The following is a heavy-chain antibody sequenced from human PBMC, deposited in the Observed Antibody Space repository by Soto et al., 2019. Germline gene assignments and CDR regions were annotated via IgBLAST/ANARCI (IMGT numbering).Heavy chain of an antibody. CDR2: INGDGSDI. CDR3: ARDQTTGDWFDA. D-gene: IGHD4-17*01. CDR1: GFAFSNYW. J-gene: IGHJ5*02. Sequence: PGGSLRLSCGASGFAFSNYWMHWVRPVPGRGLVWVSRINGDGSDIKYADTVKGRFTISKDNAKNTLYLQMNSLRAGDTAVYYCARDQTTGDWFDAWGQGTLVTVSS. V-gene: IGHV3-74*03.